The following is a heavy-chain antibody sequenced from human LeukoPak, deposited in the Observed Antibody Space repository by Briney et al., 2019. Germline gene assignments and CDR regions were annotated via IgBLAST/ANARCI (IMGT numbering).Heavy chain of an antibody. CDR2: ISGYNGKT. CDR1: GYTFTSYG. J-gene: IGHJ3*02. V-gene: IGHV1-18*01. CDR3: ARHSGGITMSYFDM. D-gene: IGHD3-3*01. Sequence: ASVKVSCKASGYTFTSYGISWVRQAHGQGLEWMGWISGYNGKTDSSQKFRDRVTMTTDTSTSTACMELRSLRSDDTAVYYCARHSGGITMSYFDMWGQGTVVTVSS.